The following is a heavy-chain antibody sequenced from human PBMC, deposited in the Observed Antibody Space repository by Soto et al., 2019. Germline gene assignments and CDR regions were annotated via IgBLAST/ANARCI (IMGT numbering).Heavy chain of an antibody. CDR3: ATDTVCSSTSCTWGFDY. V-gene: IGHV1-24*01. J-gene: IGHJ4*02. D-gene: IGHD2-2*01. CDR1: GYTLTELS. CDR2: FDPEDGET. Sequence: ASVKVSCKVSGYTLTELSMHWVLQAPGEGLEWMGGFDPEDGETIYAQKFQGRVTMTEDTSTDTAYMELSSLRSEDTAVYYCATDTVCSSTSCTWGFDYWGQGTLVTVSS.